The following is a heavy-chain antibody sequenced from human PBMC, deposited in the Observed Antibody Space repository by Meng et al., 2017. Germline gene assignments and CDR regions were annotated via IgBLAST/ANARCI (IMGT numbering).Heavy chain of an antibody. J-gene: IGHJ4*02. CDR3: AHRRDYYGSGNHFDY. D-gene: IGHD3-10*01. CDR2: IYWDDDK. Sequence: QLPVKESGPTLAQPTPARTLTCTFSGFSCRSSGVGVGWIRQPPGKALEWLALIYWDDDKRYSPSLKSRLIITKDTSKNQVVLTMTNMDPVDTATYYCAHRRDYYGSGNHFDYWGQGTLVTVSS. V-gene: IGHV2-5*02. CDR1: GFSCRSSGVG.